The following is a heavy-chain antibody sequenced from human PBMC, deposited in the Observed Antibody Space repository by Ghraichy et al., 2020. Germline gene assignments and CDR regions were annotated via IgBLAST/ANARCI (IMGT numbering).Heavy chain of an antibody. CDR1: GFTFSGSA. CDR3: TTPTTVTVYYFDY. J-gene: IGHJ4*02. D-gene: IGHD4-17*01. Sequence: GGSLRLSCAASGFTFSGSAMHWVRQASGKGLEWVGRIRSKANSYATAYAASVKGRFTISRDDSKNTAYLQMNSLKTEDTAVYYCTTPTTVTVYYFDYWGQGTLVTVSS. V-gene: IGHV3-73*01. CDR2: IRSKANSYAT.